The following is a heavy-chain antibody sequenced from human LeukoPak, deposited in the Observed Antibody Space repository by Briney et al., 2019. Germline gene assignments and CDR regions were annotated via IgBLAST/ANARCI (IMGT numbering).Heavy chain of an antibody. CDR2: ISGSGGST. J-gene: IGHJ4*02. Sequence: PGGSLRLSCASSGFTFSSYAMSWVRQAPGKGLEWVSAISGSGGSTYYADSVKGRFTISRDNSKNTLYLQMNSLRAEDTAVYYCAKDLPVTKFFSLYFVYWGQGTLVTVSS. CDR1: GFTFSSYA. V-gene: IGHV3-23*01. CDR3: AKDLPVTKFFSLYFVY. D-gene: IGHD4-17*01.